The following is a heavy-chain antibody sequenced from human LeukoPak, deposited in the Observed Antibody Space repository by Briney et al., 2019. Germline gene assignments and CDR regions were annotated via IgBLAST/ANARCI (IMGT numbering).Heavy chain of an antibody. CDR1: GFTFSSYG. J-gene: IGHJ4*02. Sequence: PGRTLRLSCAASGFTFSSYGMSWVRQAPGKGLEWVSAISDSGGSTYYADAAKRRLTIHRDIPKNTLYLQMNTLRAHDTAVYDCAKEWGVDYGLRYWGQGILVTVSS. V-gene: IGHV3-23*01. CDR2: ISDSGGST. D-gene: IGHD4-17*01. CDR3: AKEWGVDYGLRY.